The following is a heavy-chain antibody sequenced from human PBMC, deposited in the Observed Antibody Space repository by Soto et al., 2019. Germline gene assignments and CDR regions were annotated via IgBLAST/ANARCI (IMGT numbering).Heavy chain of an antibody. J-gene: IGHJ5*02. Sequence: GGSLRLSCAASGFTFSSYAMSWVRQAPGKGLEWVSAISGSGGSTYYADSVKGRFTISRDNSKNTLYLQMNSLRAEDTAVYYCAKVGRGSSWYPAYNWFDPWGQGTLVTVSS. V-gene: IGHV3-23*01. CDR1: GFTFSSYA. CDR2: ISGSGGST. CDR3: AKVGRGSSWYPAYNWFDP. D-gene: IGHD6-13*01.